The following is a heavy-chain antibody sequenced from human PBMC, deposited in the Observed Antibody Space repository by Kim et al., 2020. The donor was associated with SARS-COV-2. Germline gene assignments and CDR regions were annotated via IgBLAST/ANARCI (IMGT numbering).Heavy chain of an antibody. D-gene: IGHD3-10*01. V-gene: IGHV4-31*03. Sequence: SETLSLTCTVSGGSISSGGYYWSWIRQHPGKGLEWIGYIYYSGSTYYNPSLKSRVTISVDTSKNQFSLKLSSVTAADTAVYYCARGAGGSSPLILYWGQGTLVTVSS. CDR3: ARGAGGSSPLILY. CDR2: IYYSGST. J-gene: IGHJ4*02. CDR1: GGSISSGGYY.